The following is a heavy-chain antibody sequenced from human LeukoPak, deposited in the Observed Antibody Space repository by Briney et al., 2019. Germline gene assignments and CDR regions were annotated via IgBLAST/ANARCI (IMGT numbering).Heavy chain of an antibody. CDR1: GFTFSSYW. D-gene: IGHD6-13*01. Sequence: GGSLRLSCAASGFTFSSYWMSWVRQAPGKGLEWVANIKQDASEKYYVASVTGRFTIFKDNAKNSLYLQMNSLRAEDTAVYFCARVSLAGAFFGSWGQGTLVTVAS. V-gene: IGHV3-7*01. CDR3: ARVSLAGAFFGS. J-gene: IGHJ4*02. CDR2: IKQDASEK.